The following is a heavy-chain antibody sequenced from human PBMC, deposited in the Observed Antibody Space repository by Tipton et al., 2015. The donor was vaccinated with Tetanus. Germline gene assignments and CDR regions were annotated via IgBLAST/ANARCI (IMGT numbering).Heavy chain of an antibody. CDR3: ARHYGDYPTDAFDI. D-gene: IGHD4-17*01. CDR1: GGSFSGYY. CDR2: IYYSGST. J-gene: IGHJ3*02. V-gene: IGHV4-34*01. Sequence: TLSLTCAVYGGSFSGYYWSWIRQPPGKGLEWIGGIYYSGSTYYNPSLKSQVTISVDTSKNQFSLKLSSVTAADTAVYYCARHYGDYPTDAFDIWGQGTMVTVSS.